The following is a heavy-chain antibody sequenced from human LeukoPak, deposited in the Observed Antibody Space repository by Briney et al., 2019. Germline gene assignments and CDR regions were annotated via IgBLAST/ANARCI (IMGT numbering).Heavy chain of an antibody. D-gene: IGHD4-17*01. Sequence: PSETLSLTCTVSGGSIGGYYWSWIRQPAGKGLEWIGRGHTSGITNYNASLQSRVTMSVDTSKNQLSLKLNSVTAADTAVYFCARYRDGYYFDYWGQGTLVTVSS. J-gene: IGHJ4*02. CDR2: GHTSGIT. CDR1: GGSIGGYY. V-gene: IGHV4-4*07. CDR3: ARYRDGYYFDY.